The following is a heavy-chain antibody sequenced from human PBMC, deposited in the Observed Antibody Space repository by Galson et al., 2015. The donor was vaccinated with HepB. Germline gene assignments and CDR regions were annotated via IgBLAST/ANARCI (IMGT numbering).Heavy chain of an antibody. J-gene: IGHJ3*02. V-gene: IGHV3-74*01. CDR3: ARGNLASLWFGARDAFDI. CDR2: INSDGSST. D-gene: IGHD3-10*01. CDR1: GFTFSSYW. Sequence: SLRLSCAASGFTFSSYWMHWVRQAPGKGLVWVSRINSDGSSTSYADSVKGRFTISRDNAKNTLYLQMNSLRAEDTAVYYCARGNLASLWFGARDAFDIWGQGTMVTVSS.